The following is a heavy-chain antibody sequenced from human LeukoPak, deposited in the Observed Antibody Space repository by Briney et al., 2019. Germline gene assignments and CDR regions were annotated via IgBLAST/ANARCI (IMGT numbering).Heavy chain of an antibody. CDR2: IIPILGLA. Sequence: GSSVKVSCKASGGNFSRYGITWVRQAPGQGLEWMGRIIPILGLANYAQKFQGRVAITADKSTNTAYMELSSVTSEDTAVYYCVRDVSEGDAFEIWGQGTMVTVSS. V-gene: IGHV1-69*04. J-gene: IGHJ3*02. D-gene: IGHD2-8*01. CDR3: VRDVSEGDAFEI. CDR1: GGNFSRYG.